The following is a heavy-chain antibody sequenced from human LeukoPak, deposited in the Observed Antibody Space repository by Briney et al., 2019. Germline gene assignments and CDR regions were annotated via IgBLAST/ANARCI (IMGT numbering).Heavy chain of an antibody. CDR2: ISGSGGST. D-gene: IGHD2-2*01. Sequence: RGSLRLSCAASGFTFSSYAMSWVRQAPGKGLEWVSAISGSGGSTYCADSVKGRFTISRDNSKNTLYLQMNSLRAEDTAVYYCAENQLPHAFDIWGQGTMVTVSS. V-gene: IGHV3-23*01. CDR3: AENQLPHAFDI. CDR1: GFTFSSYA. J-gene: IGHJ3*02.